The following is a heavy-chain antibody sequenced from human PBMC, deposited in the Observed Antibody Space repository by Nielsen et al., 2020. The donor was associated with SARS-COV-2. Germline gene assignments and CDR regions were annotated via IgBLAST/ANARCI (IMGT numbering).Heavy chain of an antibody. J-gene: IGHJ4*02. CDR3: TKISGSQRHYFDF. V-gene: IGHV3-30-3*01. D-gene: IGHD1-26*01. Sequence: GESLKISCAASGFTFSSYAMHWVRQAPGKGLEWVAIISYDGSNQAYSDSVKGRFTISRDNSKNTLYLQLNSLRAEDTAVFYCTKISGSQRHYFDFWGQGALVTVSS. CDR2: ISYDGSNQ. CDR1: GFTFSSYA.